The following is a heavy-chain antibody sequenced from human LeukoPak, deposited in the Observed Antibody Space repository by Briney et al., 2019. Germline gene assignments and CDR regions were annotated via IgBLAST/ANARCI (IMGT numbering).Heavy chain of an antibody. CDR3: ARLSSASLSN. D-gene: IGHD6-6*01. V-gene: IGHV4-59*08. CDR2: IYYSGST. CDR1: GGSSSSYY. Sequence: SETLSLTCTVSGGSSSSYYWSWIRQPPGKGLEWIGYIYYSGSTNYNPSLKSRVTISLDTSKNQFSLKLSSVTAADTAVYYCARLSSASLSNWGQGTLVTVSS. J-gene: IGHJ4*02.